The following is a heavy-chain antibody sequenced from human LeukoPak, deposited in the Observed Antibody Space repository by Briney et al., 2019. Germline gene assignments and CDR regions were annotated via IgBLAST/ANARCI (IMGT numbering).Heavy chain of an antibody. V-gene: IGHV3-7*01. J-gene: IGHJ4*02. Sequence: QPGGSLRLSCAGSEFTFSSYWMSWVRQAPGKGLKWVAYIKPDGSEDYYVDSVKGRFTISRDNAESSLYLQMNSLRVEDTAVYYCTRGDSASKVDYWGQGTLVTVSS. CDR2: IKPDGSED. CDR3: TRGDSASKVDY. D-gene: IGHD3-22*01. CDR1: EFTFSSYW.